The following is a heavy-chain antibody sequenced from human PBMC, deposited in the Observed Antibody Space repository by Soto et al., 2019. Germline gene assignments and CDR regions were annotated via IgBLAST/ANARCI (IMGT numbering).Heavy chain of an antibody. V-gene: IGHV3-23*01. D-gene: IGHD3-22*01. Sequence: GGSLRLSCAVSGFTFSSYVMSWVRQAPGKGLEWVSAISGSGGSTYYADSVKGRFTISRDNSKNTLYLQMNSLRADDTAVYYCAKVGYYDSSGHNWFDPWGQGTLVTVSS. J-gene: IGHJ5*02. CDR2: ISGSGGST. CDR1: GFTFSSYV. CDR3: AKVGYYDSSGHNWFDP.